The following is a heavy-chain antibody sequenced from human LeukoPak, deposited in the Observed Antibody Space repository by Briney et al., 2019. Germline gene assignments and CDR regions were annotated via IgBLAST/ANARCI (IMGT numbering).Heavy chain of an antibody. D-gene: IGHD5-12*01. V-gene: IGHV3-23*01. CDR2: ISGSGGST. CDR1: GFTFSSYA. Sequence: GGSLRLSCAASGFTFSSYAMSWVRQAPGKGLEWVSAISGSGGSTYYADSVKGRFTITRDNSKNTLYLQMNSLRAEDTAVYYCAKDRGPDSGAFDYWGQGTLVTVSS. CDR3: AKDRGPDSGAFDY. J-gene: IGHJ4*02.